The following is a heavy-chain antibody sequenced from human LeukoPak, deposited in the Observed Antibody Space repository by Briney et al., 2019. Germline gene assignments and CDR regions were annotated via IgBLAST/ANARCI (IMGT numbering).Heavy chain of an antibody. CDR2: ISNSGDYT. CDR1: GFTFSSFT. V-gene: IGHV3-21*01. J-gene: IGHJ3*02. Sequence: GGSLRLSCTVSGFTFSSFTMNWVRHGPGKGLEWVASISNSGDYTSYADSFQRRFTISRDNANNSLFLHISSLRAEDTAVYYCAREMYAGWYFAFDIWGQGTMVTVSS. CDR3: AREMYAGWYFAFDI. D-gene: IGHD6-19*01.